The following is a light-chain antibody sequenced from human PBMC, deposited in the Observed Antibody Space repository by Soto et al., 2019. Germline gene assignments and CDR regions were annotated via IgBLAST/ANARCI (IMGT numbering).Light chain of an antibody. CDR3: QQRIDWPST. CDR1: QSVRSY. Sequence: EIVLTQSPATLSLSPGERATLSCRASQSVRSYLAWYQQKPGQAPRLLIYDASNRAPGIPARFSGIGSGTDFTLTISSLEPEDFAVYYCQQRIDWPSTFGGGTKVEIK. J-gene: IGKJ4*01. CDR2: DAS. V-gene: IGKV3-11*01.